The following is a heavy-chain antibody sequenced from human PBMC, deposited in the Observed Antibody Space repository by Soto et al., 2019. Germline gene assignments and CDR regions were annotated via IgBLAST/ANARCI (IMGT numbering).Heavy chain of an antibody. J-gene: IGHJ6*02. CDR3: AKVFYGGSYYNGLDV. D-gene: IGHD1-26*01. CDR2: ISGGGSSS. CDR1: GFTFSSYA. Sequence: EMQLVESGGRLVQPGGSLRLACEASGFTFSSYAMSWVRQAPGKGLEWVTGISGGGSSSYFADSVKGRFTISRDNSKNTLYLQMDRLSAEDTAVYYCAKVFYGGSYYNGLDVWGQGTTVVVSS. V-gene: IGHV3-23*04.